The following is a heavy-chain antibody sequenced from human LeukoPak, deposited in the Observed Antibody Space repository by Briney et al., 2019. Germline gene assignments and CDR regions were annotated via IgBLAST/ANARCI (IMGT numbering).Heavy chain of an antibody. CDR3: ARAGGYPEDYYWYFDL. Sequence: SETLSLTCAVYGGSFSGYYWSWIRQPPGKGLEWIGEINHSGSTNYNPSLKSRVTISVDMSKNQFSLKLSSVTAADTAVYYCARAGGYPEDYYWYFDLWGRGTLVTVSS. V-gene: IGHV4-34*01. D-gene: IGHD3-16*01. CDR2: INHSGST. J-gene: IGHJ2*01. CDR1: GGSFSGYY.